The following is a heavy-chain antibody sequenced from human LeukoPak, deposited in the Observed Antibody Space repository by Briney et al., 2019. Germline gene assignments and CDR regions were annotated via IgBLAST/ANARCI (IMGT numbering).Heavy chain of an antibody. Sequence: SQTLSLTCAISGDSVSSNSAAWNWIRQSPSRGLEWLGRTYYRSKWYNDYAVSVKSRITINPDTSKYQFSLQLNSVTPEDTAVYYCARAGRWVGATSYWYFDLWGRGTLVTVSS. V-gene: IGHV6-1*01. CDR2: TYYRSKWYN. CDR3: ARAGRWVGATSYWYFDL. J-gene: IGHJ2*01. CDR1: GDSVSSNSAA. D-gene: IGHD1-26*01.